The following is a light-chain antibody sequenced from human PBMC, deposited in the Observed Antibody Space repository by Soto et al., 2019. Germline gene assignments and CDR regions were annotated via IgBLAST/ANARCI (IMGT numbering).Light chain of an antibody. J-gene: IGLJ2*01. Sequence: QSALTQPASVSGSPGQSITISCTGTSSDVGGYNFVSWYQQHPGKAPKFIIYDVRNRPSGVSNRFSGSRSGNTASLTISGLQAEDEADYHCSSYTSSSTVIFGGGTKVTVL. CDR1: SSDVGGYNF. CDR2: DVR. CDR3: SSYTSSSTVI. V-gene: IGLV2-14*03.